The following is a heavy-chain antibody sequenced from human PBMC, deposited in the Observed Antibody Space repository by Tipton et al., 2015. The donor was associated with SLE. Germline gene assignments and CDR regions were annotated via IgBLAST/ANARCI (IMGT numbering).Heavy chain of an antibody. CDR3: ARGPDCSGSNCYSNYFQH. V-gene: IGHV1-8*02. Sequence: QLVQSGAEVKKPGASVKVSCKASGYTFTSYDINWVRQATGQGLEWMGWMNPNSGNTGYAQKFQGRVTMTRNTSISTAYMELSSLRSEDTAVYYCARGPDCSGSNCYSNYFQHWGQGTLVTVSS. CDR2: MNPNSGNT. D-gene: IGHD2-15*01. J-gene: IGHJ1*01. CDR1: GYTFTSYD.